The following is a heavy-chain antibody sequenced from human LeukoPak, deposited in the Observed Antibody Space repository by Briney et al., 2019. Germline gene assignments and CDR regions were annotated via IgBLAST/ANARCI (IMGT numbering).Heavy chain of an antibody. D-gene: IGHD1-26*01. J-gene: IGHJ6*04. CDR3: AKDRVGPKHYLDV. V-gene: IGHV3-30*02. Sequence: PGGSLRLSCAASGFTFSSYGMHWVRQAPGKGLEWVAFIRIDGSSTYYADSVKGRFTISRDNSESKLFLQMNSLRAEDSAVYFCAKDRVGPKHYLDVWGTGTTVTISS. CDR2: IRIDGSST. CDR1: GFTFSSYG.